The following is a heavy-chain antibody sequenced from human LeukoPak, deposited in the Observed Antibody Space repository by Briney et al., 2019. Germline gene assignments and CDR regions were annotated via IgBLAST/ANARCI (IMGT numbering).Heavy chain of an antibody. Sequence: PGGSLRLSCGASGFTFSSYAMSWVRQAPGKGLEWVSAISGSGGSTYYADSVKGRFTISRDNSKNTLYLQMNSLRAEDTAVYYCAKDRDYGDYYYYGMDVWGKGTTVTVSS. CDR3: AKDRDYGDYYYYGMDV. J-gene: IGHJ6*04. CDR1: GFTFSSYA. CDR2: ISGSGGST. D-gene: IGHD4-17*01. V-gene: IGHV3-23*01.